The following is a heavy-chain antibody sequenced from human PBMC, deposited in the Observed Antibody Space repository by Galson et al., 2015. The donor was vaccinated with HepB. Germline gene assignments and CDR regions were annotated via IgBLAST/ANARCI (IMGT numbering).Heavy chain of an antibody. CDR1: EFTFSSYN. V-gene: IGHV3-48*02. D-gene: IGHD6-19*01. CDR3: ARDRLGYYGMDV. J-gene: IGHJ6*02. CDR2: ISSSGNNV. Sequence: SLRLSCAASEFTFSSYNMNWVRQAPGKGLEWISYISSSGNNVYYADSVEGRFIISRDSAKYSLYLQINSLRDEDTAVYYCARDRLGYYGMDVWGQGTTVTVSS.